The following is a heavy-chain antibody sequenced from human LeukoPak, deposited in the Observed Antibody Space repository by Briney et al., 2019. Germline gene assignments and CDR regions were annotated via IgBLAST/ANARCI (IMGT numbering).Heavy chain of an antibody. V-gene: IGHV4-31*03. Sequence: SQTLSLTCTVSGGSISSGDYYWSWIRQHPGKGLEWIGYISNRGRTYYNPSLKSRLTISVDTSKNQFSLKLSSVTAADTAVYYCARGIRNSRAPDCWGQGTLVTVSS. CDR2: ISNRGRT. CDR1: GGSISSGDYY. J-gene: IGHJ4*02. CDR3: ARGIRNSRAPDC. D-gene: IGHD4-23*01.